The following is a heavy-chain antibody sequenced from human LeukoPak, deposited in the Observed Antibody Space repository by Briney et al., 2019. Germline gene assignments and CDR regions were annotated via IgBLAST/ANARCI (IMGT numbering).Heavy chain of an antibody. CDR1: GGSINNYY. CDR2: IYYRGST. V-gene: IGHV4-59*08. Sequence: SETLSLTCTVSGGSINNYYWSWIRQPPGKGLEWIGYIYYRGSTNYNPSLKSRVTFSVDTSKNQFSLKLNSVTAADTAVYYCARRFPAHYFDYWGQGTLVTVSS. J-gene: IGHJ4*02. CDR3: ARRFPAHYFDY. D-gene: IGHD6-25*01.